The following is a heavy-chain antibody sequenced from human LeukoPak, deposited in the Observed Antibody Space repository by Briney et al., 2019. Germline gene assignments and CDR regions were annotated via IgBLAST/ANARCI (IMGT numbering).Heavy chain of an antibody. CDR2: VNPSGGST. D-gene: IGHD5-18*01. V-gene: IGHV1-46*01. CDR1: AYTFTSYY. J-gene: IGHJ4*02. CDR3: ARDVGVQLWIRGLLY. Sequence: ASVKVSCKASAYTFTSYYMHWVRQAPGQGLEWMGIVNPSGGSTSYAQKFQGRVTMTRDTSTSTVYMELSSLRSEDTAVYYCARDVGVQLWIRGLLYWGQGTLVTVSS.